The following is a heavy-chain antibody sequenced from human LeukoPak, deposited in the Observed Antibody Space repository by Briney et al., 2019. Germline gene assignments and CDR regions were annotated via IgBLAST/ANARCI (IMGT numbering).Heavy chain of an antibody. D-gene: IGHD3-16*02. V-gene: IGHV2-5*02. Sequence: ESGPTLVNPTQTLTLTCTFSGFSLSTSGVGVGWIRQPPGKALEWLALIYWDDDKRYSPSLKSRLTITKDTSKNQAVLTMTNMDPVDTATYYCAHRMITFGGVIATRAFDYWGQGTLVTVSS. J-gene: IGHJ4*02. CDR1: GFSLSTSGVG. CDR2: IYWDDDK. CDR3: AHRMITFGGVIATRAFDY.